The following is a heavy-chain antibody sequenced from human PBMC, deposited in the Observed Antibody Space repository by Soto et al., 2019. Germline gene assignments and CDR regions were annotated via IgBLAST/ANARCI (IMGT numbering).Heavy chain of an antibody. J-gene: IGHJ4*02. CDR3: VAGSPFEY. CDR2: VKRKSDGETT. Sequence: GSLRLSCAGSGFLFGNAWLRWVRQAPGKGLEWVGRVKRKSDGETTDYAAPVTGRFTISRDDSKPTVYLQMNSLKIEDTGIYYCVAGSPFEYWGQGTLVTVSS. V-gene: IGHV3-15*05. CDR1: GFLFGNAW. D-gene: IGHD1-26*01.